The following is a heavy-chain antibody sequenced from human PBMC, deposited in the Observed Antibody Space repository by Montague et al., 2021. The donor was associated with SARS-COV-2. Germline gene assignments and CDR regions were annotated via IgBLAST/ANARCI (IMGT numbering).Heavy chain of an antibody. J-gene: IGHJ6*03. CDR1: GFTFSKFA. CDR3: AREFTGDYGYDYSYSMDV. Sequence: SLRLSCAASGFTFSKFAMRWVRQAPGKGLEWVAGIELDNRTIWYADSVKGRFTISRDDSKNTLYLQMASLRVEDTAVYFCAREFTGDYGYDYSYSMDVWGKGTTVTVSS. V-gene: IGHV3-33*08. CDR2: IELDNRTI. D-gene: IGHD3-22*01.